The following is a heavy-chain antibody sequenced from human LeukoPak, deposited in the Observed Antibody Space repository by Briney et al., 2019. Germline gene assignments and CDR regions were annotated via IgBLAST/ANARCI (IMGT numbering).Heavy chain of an antibody. CDR3: ARGSGGGFDP. Sequence: GGSLRLSCAASGFTFSSYDMHWVRQGTGKGLEWVSGISTAGDSYYLGSVKGRFTISRENAKNFLYLQMNSLRAADTTVYYCARGSGGGFDPWGQGTLVTVSS. CDR2: ISTAGDS. J-gene: IGHJ5*02. CDR1: GFTFSSYD. D-gene: IGHD3-10*01. V-gene: IGHV3-13*01.